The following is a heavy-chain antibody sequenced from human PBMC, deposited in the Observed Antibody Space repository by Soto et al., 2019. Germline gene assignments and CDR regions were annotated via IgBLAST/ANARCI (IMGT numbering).Heavy chain of an antibody. Sequence: QVQLVQSGAEVKKPGSSVKVSCKASGGTFSSYAISWVRQAPGQGLEWMGGIIPIFGTANYAQKFQGRVTITADESTSTAYMELSSLRPEDTAVYYCARQYYYGSGAYNWFDPWGQGTLVTVSS. V-gene: IGHV1-69*01. CDR2: IIPIFGTA. CDR3: ARQYYYGSGAYNWFDP. D-gene: IGHD3-10*01. CDR1: GGTFSSYA. J-gene: IGHJ5*02.